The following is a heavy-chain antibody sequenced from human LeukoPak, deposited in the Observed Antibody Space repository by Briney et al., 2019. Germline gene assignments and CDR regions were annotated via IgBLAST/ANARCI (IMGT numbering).Heavy chain of an antibody. CDR2: TYYRSKFYN. V-gene: IGHV6-1*01. CDR3: VRGQWNSIYYFDS. J-gene: IGHJ4*02. D-gene: IGHD6-19*01. Sequence: SQTLSLTCAISGDSVSRNNAGWNWIRQSPSRGLEWLGRTYYRSKFYNDYAVSVQSRITIDPDTSRNQFSLQLYSVTPEDTAIYYCVRGQWNSIYYFDSWGQGTLVTASS. CDR1: GDSVSRNNAG.